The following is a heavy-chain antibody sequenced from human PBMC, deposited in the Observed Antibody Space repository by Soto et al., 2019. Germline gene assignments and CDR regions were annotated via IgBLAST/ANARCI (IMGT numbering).Heavy chain of an antibody. CDR3: ARGAHSSGWSNVDY. Sequence: PGESLKISCKGSGYSFTSYWISWVRQMPGKGLEWMGRIDPSDSYTNYSPSFQGHVTFSADKSISTAYLQWSSLKASDTAMYYCARGAHSSGWSNVDYWGQGALVTVSS. V-gene: IGHV5-10-1*01. CDR2: IDPSDSYT. D-gene: IGHD6-19*01. CDR1: GYSFTSYW. J-gene: IGHJ4*02.